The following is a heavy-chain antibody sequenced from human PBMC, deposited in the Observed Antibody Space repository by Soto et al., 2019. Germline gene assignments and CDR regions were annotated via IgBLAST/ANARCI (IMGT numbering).Heavy chain of an antibody. D-gene: IGHD2-15*01. CDR2: ISGTSGTT. J-gene: IGHJ5*02. CDR3: AKGLCSGGSCYNNWFDP. Sequence: GSLRLSCAASGFTFNNYAMNWVRQAPGKGLEWVSCISGTSGTTYYADSVKGRFTISRDNSKNTLYLQSNSLRAEDTAVYYCAKGLCSGGSCYNNWFDPWGQGTLVTVYS. CDR1: GFTFNNYA. V-gene: IGHV3-23*01.